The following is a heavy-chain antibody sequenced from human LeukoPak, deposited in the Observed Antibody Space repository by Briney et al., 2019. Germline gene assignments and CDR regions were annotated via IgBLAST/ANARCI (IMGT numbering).Heavy chain of an antibody. Sequence: GGSLRLSCTVSGFTLSSYEMSWIRQAPGKGLEWVSSIDYSGGSSYYADSVKGRFTISRDDSKNTLYLQLNSLRAKDTAVYYCAKDRVGGYSYGLSGVFDYWGQGTLVTVSS. CDR1: GFTLSSYE. V-gene: IGHV3-23*01. CDR3: AKDRVGGYSYGLSGVFDY. CDR2: IDYSGGSS. J-gene: IGHJ4*02. D-gene: IGHD5-18*01.